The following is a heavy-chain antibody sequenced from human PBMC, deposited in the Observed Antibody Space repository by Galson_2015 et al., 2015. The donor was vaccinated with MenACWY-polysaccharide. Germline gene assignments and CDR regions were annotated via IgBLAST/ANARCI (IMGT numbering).Heavy chain of an antibody. Sequence: AVSGYSISRDYYWGWIRQPPGKGLEWIGSIYHSGSTYYNPSLKSRVTISVDTSKNQFSLKLSSVTAADTAVYYCARVEKYSGSYYILHWGQGTLVTVSS. V-gene: IGHV4-38-2*01. D-gene: IGHD1-26*01. CDR3: ARVEKYSGSYYILH. CDR1: GYSISRDYY. CDR2: IYHSGST. J-gene: IGHJ4*02.